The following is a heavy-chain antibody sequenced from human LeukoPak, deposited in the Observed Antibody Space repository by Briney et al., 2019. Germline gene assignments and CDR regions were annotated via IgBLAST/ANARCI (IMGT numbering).Heavy chain of an antibody. D-gene: IGHD4-17*01. CDR1: GFTFSSYA. CDR3: AKSLWEGMTTVTGSLDY. J-gene: IGHJ4*02. V-gene: IGHV3-23*01. CDR2: ISGSGGST. Sequence: AGGSLRLSCAASGFTFSSYAMSWVRQAPGKGLEWVSAISGSGGSTYYADSVKGRFTISRDNSKNTLYLQMNSLRAEDTAVYYCAKSLWEGMTTVTGSLDYWGQGTLVTVSS.